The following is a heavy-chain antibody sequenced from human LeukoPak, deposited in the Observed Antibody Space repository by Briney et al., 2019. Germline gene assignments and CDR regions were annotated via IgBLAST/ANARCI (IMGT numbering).Heavy chain of an antibody. D-gene: IGHD3-22*01. CDR1: GGTFSSYA. J-gene: IGHJ4*02. CDR2: IIPIFGTA. V-gene: IGHV1-69*13. Sequence: GASVKVSCKASGGTFSSYAISWVRQAPGQGLEWMGGIIPIFGTANYAQKFQGRVTITADESTSTAYMELSSLRSEDTAVYYCARDPQYYYDSSGYYGYWGQGTLVTVSS. CDR3: ARDPQYYYDSSGYYGY.